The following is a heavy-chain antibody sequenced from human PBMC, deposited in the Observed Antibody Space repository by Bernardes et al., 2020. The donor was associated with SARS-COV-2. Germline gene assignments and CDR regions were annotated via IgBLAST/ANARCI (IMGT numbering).Heavy chain of an antibody. CDR2: IRSKAYGGTT. CDR3: TRVLEQQLVRDNWFDP. D-gene: IGHD6-13*01. CDR1: GFTFGDYA. Sequence: GSLRLSCTASGFTFGDYAMSWFRQAPGKGLEWVGFIRSKAYGGTTEYAASVKGRFTISRDDSKSIAYLQMNSLKTEDTAVYYCTRVLEQQLVRDNWFDPWGQGTLVTVSS. J-gene: IGHJ5*02. V-gene: IGHV3-49*03.